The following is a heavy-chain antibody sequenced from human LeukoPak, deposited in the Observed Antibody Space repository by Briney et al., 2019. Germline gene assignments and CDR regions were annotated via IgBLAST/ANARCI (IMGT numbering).Heavy chain of an antibody. V-gene: IGHV4-4*07. D-gene: IGHD6-19*01. CDR3: ARGYRPVAGAWGWFDP. CDR2: IYASGST. J-gene: IGHJ5*02. CDR1: GGSFSSYY. Sequence: SETLSLTCTVSGGSFSSYYWSWIRQPAGKGPEWIGRIYASGSTNYNPSLKSRVTMSVETSKNQFSLKLSSVTAADTAVYYCARGYRPVAGAWGWFDPWGQGILVTVSS.